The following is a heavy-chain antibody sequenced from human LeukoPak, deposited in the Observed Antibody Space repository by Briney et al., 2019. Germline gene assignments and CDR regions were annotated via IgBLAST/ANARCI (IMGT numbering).Heavy chain of an antibody. CDR2: IYYSGST. V-gene: IGHV4-39*07. J-gene: IGHJ3*02. CDR3: ARDPLQGYHYYDSSGTPFDAFDI. CDR1: GGSISSSSYY. D-gene: IGHD3-22*01. Sequence: SETLSLTCTVSGGSISSSSYYWGWIRQPPGKGLERIGSIYYSGSTYYNPSLKSRVTISVDTSKNQFSLKLSSVTAADTAVYYCARDPLQGYHYYDSSGTPFDAFDIWGQGTMVTVSS.